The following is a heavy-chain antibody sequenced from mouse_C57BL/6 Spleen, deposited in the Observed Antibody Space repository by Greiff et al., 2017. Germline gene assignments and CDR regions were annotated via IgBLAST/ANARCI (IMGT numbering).Heavy chain of an antibody. D-gene: IGHD2-10*02. CDR2: IDPSDSYT. CDR3: ARKYGNYGFDY. V-gene: IGHV1-50*01. CDR1: GYTFTSYW. Sequence: QVQLQQPGAELVKPGASVKLSCKASGYTFTSYWMQWVKQRPGQGLEWIGEIDPSDSYTNYNQKFKGKATLTVDTSSSTAYMQLSSLTSEDSAVYYCARKYGNYGFDYWGQGTTLTVSS. J-gene: IGHJ2*01.